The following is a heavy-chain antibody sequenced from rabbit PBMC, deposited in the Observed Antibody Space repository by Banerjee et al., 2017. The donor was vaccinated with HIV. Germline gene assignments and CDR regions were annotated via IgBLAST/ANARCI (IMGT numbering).Heavy chain of an antibody. D-gene: IGHD4-1*01. CDR1: GFSFSGSYW. CDR2: IGTGSGNT. J-gene: IGHJ4*01. V-gene: IGHV1S45*01. CDR3: ARDGSGWVNL. Sequence: QEQLEESGGDLVKPEGSLTLTCTASGFSFSGSYWICWVRQAPGKGLEWIGYIGTGSGNTYYASWAKGRFTISKTSSTTVTLQMTSLTAADTATYFCARDGSGWVNLWGPGTLVTVS.